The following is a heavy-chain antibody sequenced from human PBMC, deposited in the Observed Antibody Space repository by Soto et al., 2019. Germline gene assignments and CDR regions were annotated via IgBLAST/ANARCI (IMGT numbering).Heavy chain of an antibody. CDR1: GGPINSNY. CDR3: AREIQGPLGWFGP. CDR2: VHVSGDT. V-gene: IGHV4-4*07. Sequence: QVHLQESGPGLVKSSETLSLTCSVSGGPINSNYWNWIRQPAGKGLEWIGRVHVSGDTNYNPSLSSRVTMSVDRSTNQFSLKLTSVNAADTAIYYCAREIQGPLGWFGPWGQGTRVSVSS. J-gene: IGHJ5*02. D-gene: IGHD5-18*01.